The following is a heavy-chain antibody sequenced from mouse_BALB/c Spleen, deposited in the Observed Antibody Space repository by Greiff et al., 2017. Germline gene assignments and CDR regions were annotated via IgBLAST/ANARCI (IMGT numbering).Heavy chain of an antibody. CDR3: ARKGGWLLGLDY. D-gene: IGHD2-3*01. J-gene: IGHJ2*01. Sequence: QVQLQQSGAELVRPGVSVKISCKGSGYTFTDYAMHWVKQSHAKSLEWIGVISTYYGDASYNQKFKGKATMTVDKSSSTAYMELARLTSEDSAIYYCARKGGWLLGLDYWGQGTTLTVSS. CDR2: ISTYYGDA. CDR1: GYTFTDYA. V-gene: IGHV1S137*01.